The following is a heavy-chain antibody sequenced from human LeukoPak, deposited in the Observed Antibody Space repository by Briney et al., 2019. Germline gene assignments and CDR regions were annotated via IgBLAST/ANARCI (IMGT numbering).Heavy chain of an antibody. Sequence: ATVKVSCKASGYTFTDYYMHWVRQAPGQGLEWVGWINPSTGGTNYAQKFQDRVTMTSNTSNTTSYMELSRLRFDDTAVYYCAREFRTTTWSYDAFDLWGQGTMVTVSS. CDR2: INPSTGGT. CDR3: AREFRTTTWSYDAFDL. J-gene: IGHJ3*01. CDR1: GYTFTDYY. D-gene: IGHD1/OR15-1a*01. V-gene: IGHV1-2*02.